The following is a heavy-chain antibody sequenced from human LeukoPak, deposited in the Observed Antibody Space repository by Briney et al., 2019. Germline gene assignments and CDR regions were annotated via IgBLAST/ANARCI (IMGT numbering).Heavy chain of an antibody. CDR1: GGSISIYY. D-gene: IGHD3-10*01. CDR2: IYYSGST. CDR3: AAMVRGDNFDY. J-gene: IGHJ4*02. V-gene: IGHV4-59*01. Sequence: SETLSLTCTVSGGSISIYYWSWIRQPPGKGLEWIGYIYYSGSTNYNPSLKSRVTISVDTSKNQFSLKLSSVTAADTAVYYCAAMVRGDNFDYWGQGTLVTVSS.